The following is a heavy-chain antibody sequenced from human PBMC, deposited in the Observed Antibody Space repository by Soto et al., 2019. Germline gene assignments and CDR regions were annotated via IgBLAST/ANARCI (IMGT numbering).Heavy chain of an antibody. CDR1: GGSINSYL. D-gene: IGHD3-10*01. CDR3: ARSGTNMVQFDY. V-gene: IGHV4-59*01. Sequence: PSETLSLTCTVSGGSINSYLWSSIRQSAGKGLEWIGHIYYSGSTSYSPSLKSRVSISVDTSKNQFSLKVRSVTAADTAVYYCARSGTNMVQFDYWGQGTLVTVSS. CDR2: IYYSGST. J-gene: IGHJ4*02.